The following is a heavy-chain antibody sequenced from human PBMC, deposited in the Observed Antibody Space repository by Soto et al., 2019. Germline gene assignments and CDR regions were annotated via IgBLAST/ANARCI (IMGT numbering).Heavy chain of an antibody. CDR2: ISYDGSNK. J-gene: IGHJ4*02. CDR3: AKVKDGIAAAGVFDY. CDR1: GFTFSSYG. V-gene: IGHV3-30*18. Sequence: GGSLRLSCAASGFTFSSYGMHRVRQAPGKGLEWVAVISYDGSNKYYADSVKGRFTISRDNSKNTLYLQMNSLRAEDTAVYYGAKVKDGIAAAGVFDYWGQGTLVTVSS. D-gene: IGHD6-13*01.